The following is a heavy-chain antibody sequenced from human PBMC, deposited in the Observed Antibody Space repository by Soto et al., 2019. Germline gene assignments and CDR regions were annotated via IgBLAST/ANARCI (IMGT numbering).Heavy chain of an antibody. D-gene: IGHD6-6*01. CDR3: ASAYSSFDNWFDP. CDR2: IYPGDSDT. CDR1: GYSFTSYW. J-gene: IGHJ5*02. V-gene: IGHV5-51*01. Sequence: GESLKISCKGSGYSFTSYWIGWVRQMPGKGLEWMGIIYPGDSDTRYSPSFQGQVTISADKSISTAYLQWSSLKASDTAMYYCASAYSSFDNWFDPWGQGTLVTVSS.